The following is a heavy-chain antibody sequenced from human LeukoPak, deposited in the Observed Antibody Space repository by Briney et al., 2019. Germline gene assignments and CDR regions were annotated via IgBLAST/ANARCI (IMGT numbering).Heavy chain of an antibody. CDR3: ARGGYSQDQDNSNYYMDV. CDR2: IYYSGST. CDR1: GGSISSYY. Sequence: SETLSLTCTVSGGSISSYYWSWIRQPPGKGLEWIGYIYYSGSTNYNPSLKSRVTISVDTSKNQFSLKLSSVTAADTAVYYCARGGYSQDQDNSNYYMDVWGKGTTVTISS. J-gene: IGHJ6*03. D-gene: IGHD4-11*01. V-gene: IGHV4-59*01.